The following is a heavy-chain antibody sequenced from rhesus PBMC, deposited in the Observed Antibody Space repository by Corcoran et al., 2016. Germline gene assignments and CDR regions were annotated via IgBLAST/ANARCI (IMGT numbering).Heavy chain of an antibody. CDR3: ARVNIWTLYYGLDS. V-gene: IGHV4-173*01. CDR1: GGSISSNY. CDR2: ISGSGGRT. Sequence: QLQLQESGPGLVKPSETLSLTCAVSGGSISSNYWSWNRHPPGEGLDGIGRISGSGGRTDYNPSLKSRVTISTDTSENQFSLKLSSVTAADTAVYYCARVNIWTLYYGLDSWGQGVVVTVSS. J-gene: IGHJ6*01. D-gene: IGHD3-3*01.